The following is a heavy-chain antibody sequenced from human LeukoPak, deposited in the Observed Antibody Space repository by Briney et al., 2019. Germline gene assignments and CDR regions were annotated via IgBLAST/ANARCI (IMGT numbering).Heavy chain of an antibody. D-gene: IGHD2-21*02. CDR2: ISAYNGNT. V-gene: IGHV1-18*01. Sequence: ASVKVSCKASGYTFTSYGISWVRQAPGQGLEWMGWISAYNGNTNYAQKLQGRVTMTTDTSTGTAYMELRSLRSDDTAVYYCARDSEYCGGDCYSVYWGQGTLVTVSS. CDR1: GYTFTSYG. CDR3: ARDSEYCGGDCYSVY. J-gene: IGHJ4*02.